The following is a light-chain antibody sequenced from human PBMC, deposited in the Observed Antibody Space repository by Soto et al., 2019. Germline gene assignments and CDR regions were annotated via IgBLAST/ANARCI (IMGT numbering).Light chain of an antibody. V-gene: IGKV3-15*01. Sequence: EIVMTQSPATLSVSPGERATLSCRASQSVSSNLAWYQKKPGQAPRLLIYGASTRATGIPARFSGSGYGTELTITISSMKYEDFEVYYCQQYNNWPRTFGQGTKVDIK. CDR1: QSVSSN. CDR3: QQYNNWPRT. CDR2: GAS. J-gene: IGKJ1*01.